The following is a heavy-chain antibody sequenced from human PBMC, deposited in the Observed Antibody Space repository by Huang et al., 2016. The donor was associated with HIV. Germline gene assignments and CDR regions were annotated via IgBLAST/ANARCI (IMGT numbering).Heavy chain of an antibody. CDR3: ARVVYSLYYFDY. CDR2: INPNSGGT. D-gene: IGHD4-4*01. J-gene: IGHJ4*02. CDR1: GYTLPTYY. Sequence: QVQLVQSGAEVKKPGASVKVSFKASGYTLPTYYMHWVRQAPGQGLGWMGWINPNSGGTNYAQKFQGRVSMTRDTSISTADMELSRLRFDDSAVYYCARVVYSLYYFDYWGQGTLVTVSS. V-gene: IGHV1-2*02.